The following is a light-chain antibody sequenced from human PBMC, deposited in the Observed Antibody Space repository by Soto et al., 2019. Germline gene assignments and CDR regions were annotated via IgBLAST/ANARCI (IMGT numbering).Light chain of an antibody. Sequence: DVVMTQSPLSLPVTLGQPASISCRSSQSLVYSDGIAYLNWFHQRPGQSPRRLIYRASNRDSGVXDXXIGSGSGTDFTLKISRVEAEDVGVYYCMQGTHWPPTFGPGTKVEIK. CDR2: RAS. J-gene: IGKJ1*01. CDR3: MQGTHWPPT. V-gene: IGKV2-30*01. CDR1: QSLVYSDGIAY.